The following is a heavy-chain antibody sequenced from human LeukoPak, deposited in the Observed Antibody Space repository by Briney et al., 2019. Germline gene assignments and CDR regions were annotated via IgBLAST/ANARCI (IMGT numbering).Heavy chain of an antibody. V-gene: IGHV3-7*03. D-gene: IGHD3-3*01. Sequence: GGSLRLSCAASGFTFSTSWMHWVRQAPGKGLEWVANINQDGSEKYYMDSVKGRFTISRDNSKNTLYLQMNSLRAEDTAVYYCARGPELRFLEWLLPFDYWGQGTLVTVSS. J-gene: IGHJ4*02. CDR1: GFTFSTSW. CDR3: ARGPELRFLEWLLPFDY. CDR2: INQDGSEK.